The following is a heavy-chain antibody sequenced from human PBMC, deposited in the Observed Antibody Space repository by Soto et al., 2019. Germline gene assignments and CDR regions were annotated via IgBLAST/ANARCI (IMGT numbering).Heavy chain of an antibody. CDR3: AKSPGMVRGVIIDY. V-gene: IGHV3-23*01. Sequence: LRDPCAASEFTFSNYAMRWVRQAPGKGLEWVSGISGSGGSTNYADSVKGRFTISRDNSKNTLYLQMNSLRAEDTAVYYCAKSPGMVRGVIIDYWGQGTLVTVSS. D-gene: IGHD3-10*01. CDR1: EFTFSNYA. J-gene: IGHJ4*02. CDR2: ISGSGGST.